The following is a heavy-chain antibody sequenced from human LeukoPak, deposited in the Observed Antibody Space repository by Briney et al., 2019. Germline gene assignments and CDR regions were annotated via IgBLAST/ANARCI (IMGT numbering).Heavy chain of an antibody. D-gene: IGHD2-2*01. CDR1: GFTFSNYA. CDR3: ANSGRGYCSSTSCYYYFDY. J-gene: IGHJ4*02. Sequence: GGSLRLSCAASGFTFSNYAMSRVRQAPGKGLEWVSTVSDSGGTTYYADSVKGRFTISRDNSKNTLYLQMNSLRAEDTAVYYCANSGRGYCSSTSCYYYFDYWGQGTLVTVSS. CDR2: VSDSGGTT. V-gene: IGHV3-23*01.